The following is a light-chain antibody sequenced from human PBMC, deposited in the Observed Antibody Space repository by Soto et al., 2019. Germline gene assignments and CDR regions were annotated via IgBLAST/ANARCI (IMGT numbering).Light chain of an antibody. V-gene: IGKV1-5*03. J-gene: IGKJ2*01. Sequence: DIQMTQSPSPLSASVGDRVTITCRASQSISSWLAWYQQKPGKAPKLLIYKASSLESGDPSRFSGSGSGTEFTLTISSLQPDDFATYYCQQYNSYSYTFGQGTKLEIK. CDR2: KAS. CDR3: QQYNSYSYT. CDR1: QSISSW.